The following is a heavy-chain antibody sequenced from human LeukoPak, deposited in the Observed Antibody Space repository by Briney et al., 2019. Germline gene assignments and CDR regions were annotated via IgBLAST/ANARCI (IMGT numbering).Heavy chain of an antibody. V-gene: IGHV4-59*08. CDR2: IYYSGTS. Sequence: PSETLSLTCTVSGDSMTSYYWSWIRQPPGKGLEWIGNIYYSGTSNYNPSLKSRVTISVDTSKNQFSLKLSSVTAADTAVYYCASPQSGSYGAYWGQGTLVTVSS. J-gene: IGHJ4*02. CDR1: GDSMTSYY. CDR3: ASPQSGSYGAY. D-gene: IGHD1-26*01.